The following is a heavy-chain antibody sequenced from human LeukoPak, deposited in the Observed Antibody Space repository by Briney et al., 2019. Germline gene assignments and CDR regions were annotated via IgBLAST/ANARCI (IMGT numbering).Heavy chain of an antibody. V-gene: IGHV3-66*01. CDR1: GFTFSSYS. D-gene: IGHD4-17*01. CDR2: VYSGGSK. Sequence: GGSLRLSCAASGFTFSSYSMNWVRQAPGQGLEWVSIVYSGGSKNYADSVKDRFIIYRANSQNTLFLRMDSLRVEDTAVYYCATSTVTAGTYYYHYPLDVWGQGTTVTVSS. J-gene: IGHJ6*02. CDR3: ATSTVTAGTYYYHYPLDV.